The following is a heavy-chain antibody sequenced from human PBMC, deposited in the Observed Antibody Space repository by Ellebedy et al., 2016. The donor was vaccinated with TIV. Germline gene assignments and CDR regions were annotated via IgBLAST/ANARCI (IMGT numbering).Heavy chain of an antibody. D-gene: IGHD5-18*01. Sequence: SVKVSCXASGGTFSGYAISWVRQAPGQGLEWMGRIIPILGIANYAQKFQGRVTITADKSTSTAYMELSSLRSEDTAVYYCARGPDTAYGMDVWGQGTTVTVSS. CDR3: ARGPDTAYGMDV. V-gene: IGHV1-69*04. CDR1: GGTFSGYA. J-gene: IGHJ6*02. CDR2: IIPILGIA.